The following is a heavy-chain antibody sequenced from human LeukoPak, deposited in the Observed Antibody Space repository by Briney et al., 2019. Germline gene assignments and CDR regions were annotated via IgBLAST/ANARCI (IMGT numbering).Heavy chain of an antibody. V-gene: IGHV3-11*01. CDR3: ARRRDFIDY. J-gene: IGHJ4*02. CDR1: GFTLSDYY. Sequence: GGSLRLSCVASGFTLSDYYMSWIRQAPGKGLEWVSYSSSSGSTIYYADSVKGRFAISRDNAKNPLYLQMNSLRAEDTAVYYCARRRDFIDYWGQGTLVTVSS. CDR2: SSSSGSTI. D-gene: IGHD3/OR15-3a*01.